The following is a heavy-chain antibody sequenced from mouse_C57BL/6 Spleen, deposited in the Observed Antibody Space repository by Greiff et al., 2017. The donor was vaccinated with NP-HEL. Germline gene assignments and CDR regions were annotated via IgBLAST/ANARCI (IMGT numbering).Heavy chain of an antibody. J-gene: IGHJ4*01. V-gene: IGHV1-19*01. CDR2: INPYNGGT. CDR1: GYTFTDYY. D-gene: IGHD1-1*01. CDR3: ARGPYYYGSSSYAMDY. Sequence: EVQLQQSGPVLVKPGASVKMSCKASGYTFTDYYMNWVKQSHGKSLEWIGVINPYNGGTSYNQKFKGKATLTDDKSSSTAYMELNSLTSEDSAVYYCARGPYYYGSSSYAMDYWGQGTSVTVSS.